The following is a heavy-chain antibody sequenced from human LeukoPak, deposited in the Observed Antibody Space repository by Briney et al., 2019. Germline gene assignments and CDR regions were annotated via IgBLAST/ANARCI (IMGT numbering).Heavy chain of an antibody. CDR1: GGSISSGSYY. D-gene: IGHD2-2*01. CDR2: IYTSGST. V-gene: IGHV4-61*02. J-gene: IGHJ6*04. Sequence: NTSQTLSLTCTVSGGSISSGSYYWSWIRQPAGKGLEWIGRIYTSGSTNYNPSLKSRVTISVDTSKNQFSLKLSSVTAADTAVYYCARDPIVVVPAASLGMDVWGKGTTVTISS. CDR3: ARDPIVVVPAASLGMDV.